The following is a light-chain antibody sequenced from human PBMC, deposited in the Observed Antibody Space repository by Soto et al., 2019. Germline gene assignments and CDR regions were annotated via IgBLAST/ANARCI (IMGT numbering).Light chain of an antibody. V-gene: IGKV3-20*01. CDR3: QQSSP. CDR2: GAS. Sequence: EIVLTQSPGTLSLSPGERATLSCRASQSVSSSYLAWYQQKPGQAPRLLIYGASSRATGIPDRFSGSGSGTDFTLTISRLEPEDFAVYYCQQSSPFGQGTKVDIK. CDR1: QSVSSSY. J-gene: IGKJ1*01.